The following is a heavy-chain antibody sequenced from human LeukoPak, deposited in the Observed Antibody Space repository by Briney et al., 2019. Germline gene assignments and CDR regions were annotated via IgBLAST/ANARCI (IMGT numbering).Heavy chain of an antibody. J-gene: IGHJ6*02. V-gene: IGHV4-4*07. CDR2: IYTSGDT. D-gene: IGHD3-10*01. CDR3: AARSGSYYYYGMDV. CDR1: GASISSYD. Sequence: SETLSLTCTVSGASISSYDWSWIRQPAGKGLEWIGRIYTSGDTKYNPSLKSRVTMSVDMSKNQVSLKLNSVTAADTAVYYCAARSGSYYYYGMDVWGQGTTVTVSS.